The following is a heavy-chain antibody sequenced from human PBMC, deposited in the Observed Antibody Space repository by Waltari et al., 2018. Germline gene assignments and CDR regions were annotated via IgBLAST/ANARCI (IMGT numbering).Heavy chain of an antibody. CDR3: AKGGIAAAGTGDY. CDR2: ISYDGSNK. V-gene: IGHV3-30*18. Sequence: QVQLVESGGGVVQPGRSLRLSCAASGFTFSSYGMLWVRQAPGKGLEWVAVISYDGSNKYYADSVKGRFTISRDNSKNTLYLQMNSLRAEDTAVYYCAKGGIAAAGTGDYWGQGTLVTVSS. J-gene: IGHJ4*02. D-gene: IGHD6-13*01. CDR1: GFTFSSYG.